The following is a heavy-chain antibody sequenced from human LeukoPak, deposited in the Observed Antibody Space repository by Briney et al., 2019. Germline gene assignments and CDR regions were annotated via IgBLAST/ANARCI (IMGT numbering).Heavy chain of an antibody. V-gene: IGHV2-5*01. CDR3: ARLIFGVVIGGFDY. J-gene: IGHJ4*02. CDR2: IYWNDDK. Sequence: SGPTLVKPTQTLTLTCTFSGFSLSTSGVGVGWIRQPPGKALEWLALIYWNDDKRYSPSLKSRLTLTKDTSKTQVVLTMNNMDPVDTATYYCARLIFGVVIGGFDYWGQGTLVTVSS. CDR1: GFSLSTSGVG. D-gene: IGHD3-3*01.